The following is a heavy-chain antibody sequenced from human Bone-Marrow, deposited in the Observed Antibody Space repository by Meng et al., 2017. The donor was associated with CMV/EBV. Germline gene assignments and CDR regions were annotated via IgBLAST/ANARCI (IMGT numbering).Heavy chain of an antibody. J-gene: IGHJ6*02. CDR3: ARDEGDITIFGVVIISSGMAV. Sequence: GGSLRLSCAASGFTFSDYYMSWIRQAPGKGLEWVSYISSSGSTIYYADSVKGRFTISRDNAKNSLYLQMNSLRAEDTAVYYCARDEGDITIFGVVIISSGMAVWGQGNTVNVSS. D-gene: IGHD3-3*01. V-gene: IGHV3-11*01. CDR1: GFTFSDYY. CDR2: ISSSGSTI.